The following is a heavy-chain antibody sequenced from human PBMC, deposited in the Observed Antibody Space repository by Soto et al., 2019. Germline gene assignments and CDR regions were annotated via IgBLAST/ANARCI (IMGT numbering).Heavy chain of an antibody. CDR1: GGSVSSGSYY. CDR3: ARDHYDIVTGRYYYGMDV. J-gene: IGHJ6*02. D-gene: IGHD3-9*01. V-gene: IGHV4-61*03. CDR2: IYYSGST. Sequence: AETLSLTCTVSGGSVSSGSYYWSWIREPPGKGLEWIGYIYYSGSTNYTPSLKSRVTISVDTSKNHFSLKLSSVTAADTAVYSCARDHYDIVTGRYYYGMDVWGQGTTVTVSS.